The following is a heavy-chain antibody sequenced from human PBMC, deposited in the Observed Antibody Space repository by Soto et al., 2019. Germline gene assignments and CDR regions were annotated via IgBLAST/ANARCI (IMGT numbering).Heavy chain of an antibody. Sequence: SETLSLTCSVSCAALNSGNYYWSWIRQVPGKGLEWIGHIYVTGAVDYNPSLRDRITISQDPSERQFSLNLRLVTAADTAVYYCARLRIATNNYKWFDPWGQSTLVTVSS. D-gene: IGHD2-21*01. V-gene: IGHV4-31*03. CDR3: ARLRIATNNYKWFDP. CDR1: CAALNSGNYY. J-gene: IGHJ5*02. CDR2: IYVTGAV.